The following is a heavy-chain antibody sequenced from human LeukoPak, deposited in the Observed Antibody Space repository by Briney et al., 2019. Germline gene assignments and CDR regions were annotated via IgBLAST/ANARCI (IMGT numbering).Heavy chain of an antibody. V-gene: IGHV4-34*01. Sequence: SETLSLTCAVYGGSFSGYYWSWIRQPPGKGLEWIGEINHSGSTNYNPSLKSRVTISLDTSKNQFSLKLSSVTAADTAVYYCASNSSSAEYFQHWGQGTLVTVSS. CDR1: GGSFSGYY. D-gene: IGHD6-6*01. CDR2: INHSGST. J-gene: IGHJ1*01. CDR3: ASNSSSAEYFQH.